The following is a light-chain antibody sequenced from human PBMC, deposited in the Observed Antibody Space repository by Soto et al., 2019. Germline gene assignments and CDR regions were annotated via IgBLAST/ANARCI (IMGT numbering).Light chain of an antibody. CDR1: QSISSIY. CDR3: QQRSNWPPWT. Sequence: ETVLTQSPGTLSLSPGERATLSCRASQSISSIYLAWYQQKPGQAPRLLIYGTSNRATGIPDRFSGSGSGTDFTLTISSLEPEDFAVYYCQQRSNWPPWTFGQGTKVDIK. V-gene: IGKV3D-20*02. J-gene: IGKJ1*01. CDR2: GTS.